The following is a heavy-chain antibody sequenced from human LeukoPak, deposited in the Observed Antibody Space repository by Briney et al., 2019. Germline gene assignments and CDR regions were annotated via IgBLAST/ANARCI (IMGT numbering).Heavy chain of an antibody. V-gene: IGHV3-23*01. CDR3: AGVSYYYYGMDV. J-gene: IGHJ6*02. CDR1: GFTFSNYA. Sequence: GGSLRLSCAASGFTFSNYAMSWVRQAPGKGLEWVSGVTGSGGSTYYADSVKGRFTITRDNSKNTLYLQMNSLRAEDTAVYYCAGVSYYYYGMDVWGQGTTVTVSS. CDR2: VTGSGGST.